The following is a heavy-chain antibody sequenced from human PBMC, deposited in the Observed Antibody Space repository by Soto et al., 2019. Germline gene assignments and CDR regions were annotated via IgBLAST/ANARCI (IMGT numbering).Heavy chain of an antibody. D-gene: IGHD3-16*01. CDR2: ISGSGFST. Sequence: LRLSCAASGFTFNTYAMSWVRQAPGQGLEWVSAISGSGFSTYYADSVKGRFSISSDSSKNTLFLQMNSLRADDTAVYFCATFTFGRPFDTWGQGTMVTVSS. CDR1: GFTFNTYA. CDR3: ATFTFGRPFDT. V-gene: IGHV3-23*01. J-gene: IGHJ3*02.